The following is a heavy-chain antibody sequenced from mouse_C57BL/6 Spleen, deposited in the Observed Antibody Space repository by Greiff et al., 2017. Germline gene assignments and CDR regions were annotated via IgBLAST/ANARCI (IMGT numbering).Heavy chain of an antibody. CDR1: GYTFTSYW. CDR3: ARSSSYYFDY. CDR2: IDPSDSYT. V-gene: IGHV1-69*01. Sequence: QVQLQQPGAELVMPGASVKLSCKASGYTFTSYWMHWVKQRPGQGLEWIGEIDPSDSYTNYNQKFKGKSTLTVDKSSCTAYMQLSSLTSEDSAVYYCARSSSYYFDYWGQGTTLTVSS. D-gene: IGHD1-1*01. J-gene: IGHJ2*01.